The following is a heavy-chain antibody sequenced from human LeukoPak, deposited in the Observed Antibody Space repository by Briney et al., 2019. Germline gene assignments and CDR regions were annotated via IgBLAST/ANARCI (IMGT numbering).Heavy chain of an antibody. V-gene: IGHV4-30-4*08. CDR1: GGSISSGDYY. D-gene: IGHD2-2*01. J-gene: IGHJ4*02. CDR2: IYYSGST. Sequence: PSETLSLTCTVSGGSISSGDYYWRWIRQPPGKGLEWIGYIYYSGSTYYNPSLKSRVTISVDTSKNQFSLKLSSVTAADTAVYYCARANKYCSSTSCSFDYWGQGTLVTVSS. CDR3: ARANKYCSSTSCSFDY.